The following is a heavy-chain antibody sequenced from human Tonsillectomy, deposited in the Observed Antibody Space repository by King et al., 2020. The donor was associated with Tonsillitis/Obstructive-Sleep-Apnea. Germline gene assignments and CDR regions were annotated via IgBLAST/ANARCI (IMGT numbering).Heavy chain of an antibody. D-gene: IGHD2-21*02. CDR3: ARDSYCGGDCYLQFDY. CDR1: GFTFNSYE. J-gene: IGHJ4*02. V-gene: IGHV3-48*03. Sequence: VQLVESGGGLVQPGGSLRLSCAASGFTFNSYEMNWVRQAPGKGLEWVSYISNSGSTIYYADSVKGRFTISRDNAKNSLYLQMNSLRAEGTAVYYCARDSYCGGDCYLQFDYWGQGTLVTVSS. CDR2: ISNSGSTI.